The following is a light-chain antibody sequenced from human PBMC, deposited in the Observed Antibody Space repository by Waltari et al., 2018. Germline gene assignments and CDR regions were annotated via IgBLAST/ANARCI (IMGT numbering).Light chain of an antibody. V-gene: IGLV2-23*01. CDR1: SSDVGNYNL. Sequence: QSALTQPASVSGSPGQSITISCTGTSSDVGNYNLVSWYQQYPGKAPKVMIYDDNRRPSGVSGRFSGSKSGNTASLTISGVQAEDEADYYCCSYAGSDTWVFGGGTKLTVL. J-gene: IGLJ3*02. CDR3: CSYAGSDTWV. CDR2: DDN.